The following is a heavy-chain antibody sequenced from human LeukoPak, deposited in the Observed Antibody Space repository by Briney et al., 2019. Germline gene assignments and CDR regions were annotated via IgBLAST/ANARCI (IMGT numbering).Heavy chain of an antibody. J-gene: IGHJ4*02. CDR2: IYYSGST. D-gene: IGHD2-2*01. Sequence: PSETLSLTCTVSGGPISSSSYYWGWIRQPPGKGLEWIGSIYYSGSTYYNPSLKSRVTISVDTSKNQFSLKLSSVTAADTAVYYCARKLVPAATPFDYWGQGTLVTVSS. CDR1: GGPISSSSYY. V-gene: IGHV4-39*07. CDR3: ARKLVPAATPFDY.